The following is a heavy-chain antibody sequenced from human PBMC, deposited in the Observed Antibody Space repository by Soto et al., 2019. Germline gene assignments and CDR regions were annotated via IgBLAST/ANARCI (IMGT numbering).Heavy chain of an antibody. V-gene: IGHV1-69*02. CDR2: IIPILGIA. CDR3: ARAHGYDFWSGFPEDYYYYGMDV. J-gene: IGHJ6*02. Sequence: GASVKVSCKASGGTFSSYTISWVRQAPGQGLEWMGRIIPILGIANYAQKFQGRVTITADESTSTAYMELSSLRSEDTAVYYCARAHGYDFWSGFPEDYYYYGMDVWGQGNPGHRLL. D-gene: IGHD3-3*01. CDR1: GGTFSSYT.